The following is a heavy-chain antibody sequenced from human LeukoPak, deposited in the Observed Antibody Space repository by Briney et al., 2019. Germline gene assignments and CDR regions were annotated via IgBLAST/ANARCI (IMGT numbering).Heavy chain of an antibody. J-gene: IGHJ4*02. Sequence: GGSLRLSCAASGFTFSSYWMSWVRQAPGKGREWVANIKQDGSEKYYVDSVKGRFTISRDNAKNSLYLQMNSLRAEDTAVYYCARVSRLGPFDYWGQGTLVTVSS. V-gene: IGHV3-7*01. CDR1: GFTFSSYW. D-gene: IGHD4-11*01. CDR2: IKQDGSEK. CDR3: ARVSRLGPFDY.